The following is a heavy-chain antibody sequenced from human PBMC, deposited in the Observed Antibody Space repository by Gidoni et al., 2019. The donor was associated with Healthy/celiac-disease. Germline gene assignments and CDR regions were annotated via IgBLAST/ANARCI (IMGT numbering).Heavy chain of an antibody. V-gene: IGHV4-61*02. J-gene: IGHJ4*02. CDR3: AGDNTAMVSLDY. D-gene: IGHD5-18*01. CDR2: IYTSGST. CDR1: CGSISSGSYY. Sequence: QVQLQESGPGLVKPSQTLSLTCTVSCGSISSGSYYWSWIRQPAGKGLEWIGRIYTSGSTNYNPSRKSRVTISVDTSKNQFSLKLSSVTAADTAVYYCAGDNTAMVSLDYWGQGTLVTVSS.